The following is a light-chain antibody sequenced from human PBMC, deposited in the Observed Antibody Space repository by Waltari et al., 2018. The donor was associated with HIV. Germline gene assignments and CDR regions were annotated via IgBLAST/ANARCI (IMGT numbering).Light chain of an antibody. Sequence: DIQMTQSPSYLSASVGDRVTITCRASQTINNYVSWYQQKPGKAPKLLMYSAYSLQSAVPPRFSGSGYGTDFTLTISNLQPDDFGTYYCHQSYNNPFTFGVGTKVDI. CDR3: HQSYNNPFT. CDR1: QTINNY. V-gene: IGKV1-39*01. CDR2: SAY. J-gene: IGKJ4*01.